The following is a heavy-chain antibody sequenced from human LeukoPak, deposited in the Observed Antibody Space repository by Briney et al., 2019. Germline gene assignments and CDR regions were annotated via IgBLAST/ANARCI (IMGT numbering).Heavy chain of an antibody. J-gene: IGHJ6*04. CDR2: IYYSGST. Sequence: KSSQTLSLNCTVSGCTISSGDYYWRWIRQPPGKGLEWIGYIYYSGSTYYNPSLKTRVTISVDTSKNQFSLKLSSVTAADTAVYYCARGGSMVRGIHYYGMDVWGKGTTVTVSS. CDR1: GCTISSGDYY. CDR3: ARGGSMVRGIHYYGMDV. V-gene: IGHV4-30-4*01. D-gene: IGHD3-10*01.